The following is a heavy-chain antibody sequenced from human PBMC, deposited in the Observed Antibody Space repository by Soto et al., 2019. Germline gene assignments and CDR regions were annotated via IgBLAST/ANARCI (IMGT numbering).Heavy chain of an antibody. V-gene: IGHV4-61*01. CDR3: ANTDYGDYGYYFDY. CDR2: IYYSGST. J-gene: IGHJ4*02. D-gene: IGHD4-17*01. CDR1: GGSVSSGSYY. Sequence: SETLSLTCTVSGGSVSSGSYYWSWIRQPPGKGLEWIGYIYYSGSTNYNPSLKSRVTISVDTSKNQFSLKLSSVTAADTAVYYCANTDYGDYGYYFDYWGQGTLVTVSS.